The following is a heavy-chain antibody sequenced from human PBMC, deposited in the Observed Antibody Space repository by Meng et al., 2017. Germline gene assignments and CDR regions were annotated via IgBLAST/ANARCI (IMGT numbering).Heavy chain of an antibody. CDR2: INAGNSDT. CDR3: ARAIAVSGTGRFDY. D-gene: IGHD6-19*01. J-gene: IGHJ4*02. V-gene: IGHV1-3*01. Sequence: QRPRVQSGAGVKKRGASVKVSCKASGFTFTTYAIHWVRQAPGQRLEWMGWINAGNSDTKYSQKLQGRVTTTRDTSASTVHMEVSSLRSEDTGVYYCARAIAVSGTGRFDYWGQGTLVTVSS. CDR1: GFTFTTYA.